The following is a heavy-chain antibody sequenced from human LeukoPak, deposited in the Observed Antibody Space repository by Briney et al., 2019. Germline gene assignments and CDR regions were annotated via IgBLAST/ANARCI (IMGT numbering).Heavy chain of an antibody. CDR3: ARERPFYCSGGSCYSDY. J-gene: IGHJ4*02. CDR1: GFTFSSYW. D-gene: IGHD2-15*01. Sequence: GGSLRLSCAASGFTFSSYWMSWVRQAPGKGLEWVANIKQDGSEKYYVDSVKGRLTISRDNAKNSLYLKMNSLRAEDTAVYSCARERPFYCSGGSCYSDYWGQGTLVTVSS. CDR2: IKQDGSEK. V-gene: IGHV3-7*01.